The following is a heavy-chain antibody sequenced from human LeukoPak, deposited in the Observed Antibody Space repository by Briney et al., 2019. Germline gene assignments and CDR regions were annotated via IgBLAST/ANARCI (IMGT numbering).Heavy chain of an antibody. V-gene: IGHV1-3*01. CDR3: ARSYIVVVPAVYFDY. CDR2: INVGDGNT. Sequence: GASVKVSCKTSGYTFSTYAIQWVRQAPGQRLEWMGWINVGDGNTKFSQKFQGRVTITRDTSASSSYMELSSLRSEDTAVYYCARSYIVVVPAVYFDYWGQGTLVTVSS. D-gene: IGHD2-2*01. CDR1: GYTFSTYA. J-gene: IGHJ4*02.